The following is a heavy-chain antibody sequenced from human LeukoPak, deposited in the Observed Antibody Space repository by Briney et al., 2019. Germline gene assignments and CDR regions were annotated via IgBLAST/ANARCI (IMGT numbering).Heavy chain of an antibody. D-gene: IGHD3-10*01. J-gene: IGHJ6*03. Sequence: ASVKVSCKASGYTFNGYYKHWVRQATGQGLEWMGWMNPNNGNTGYAQKFQGRVTMTRNTSISTAYMELSSLRSEDTAVYYCARDYTPNNYYYYMDVWGKGTTVTISS. CDR3: ARDYTPNNYYYYMDV. CDR1: GYTFNGYY. CDR2: MNPNNGNT. V-gene: IGHV1-8*02.